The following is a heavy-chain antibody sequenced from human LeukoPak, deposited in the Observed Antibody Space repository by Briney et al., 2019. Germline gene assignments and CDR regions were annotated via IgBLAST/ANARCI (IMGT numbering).Heavy chain of an antibody. D-gene: IGHD6-13*01. J-gene: IGHJ4*02. CDR1: GFTFTEYW. Sequence: GGSLRLSCAASGFTFTEYWMNWVRPAPGKGLEWVASINQDGSEKYYVDSVKGRFTISRDNAQNSLYLQMSYLRAEDTAMFYCARDGVAAGLYFDLWGQGTLATVSS. CDR3: ARDGVAAGLYFDL. V-gene: IGHV3-7*01. CDR2: INQDGSEK.